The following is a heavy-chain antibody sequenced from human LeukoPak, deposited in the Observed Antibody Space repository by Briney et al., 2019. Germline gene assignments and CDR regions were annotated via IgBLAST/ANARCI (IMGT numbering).Heavy chain of an antibody. CDR2: ISGSGGST. CDR1: GFTFSSYA. J-gene: IGHJ4*02. V-gene: IGHV3-23*01. Sequence: GGSLRLSCAASGFTFSSYAMSWVRQAPGKGLEWVSAISGSGGSTYYADSVKGRFTISRDNSKNTLYLQMNSLRAEDSAVYYCAKAWWEPPYYFDYWGQGTLVTVSS. D-gene: IGHD1-26*01. CDR3: AKAWWEPPYYFDY.